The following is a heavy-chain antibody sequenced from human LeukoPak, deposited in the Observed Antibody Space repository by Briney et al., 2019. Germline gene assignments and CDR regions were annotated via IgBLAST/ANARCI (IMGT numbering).Heavy chain of an antibody. CDR3: AVGRDIRVAGPGGYFDY. CDR2: ISPGGQTT. Sequence: GGSLRLSCAASGFMFSDYHMNWIRQAPGKGLEWISSISPGGQTTYFADSVKGRVTLSRDNAKKSLSLQMNSLTADDTAVYFCAVGRDIRVAGPGGYFDYWGQGTLVAVSS. V-gene: IGHV3-11*01. J-gene: IGHJ4*02. D-gene: IGHD6-19*01. CDR1: GFMFSDYH.